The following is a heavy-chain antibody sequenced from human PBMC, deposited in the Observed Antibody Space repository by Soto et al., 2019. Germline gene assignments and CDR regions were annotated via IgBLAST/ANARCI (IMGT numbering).Heavy chain of an antibody. CDR3: ARRGYGSMWRHVNMDV. J-gene: IGHJ6*03. D-gene: IGHD6-13*01. Sequence: EAQLVESGGGLVQPGGSLRLSCAASGFTFSNYEMHWVRQAPGKGLEYVSGISNNGAHTDYAKSVKGRFTISRDNSENTLYLQMGSLRAEDMARYYCARRGYGSMWRHVNMDVWGKGTTVTVSS. CDR1: GFTFSNYE. CDR2: ISNNGAHT. V-gene: IGHV3-64*01.